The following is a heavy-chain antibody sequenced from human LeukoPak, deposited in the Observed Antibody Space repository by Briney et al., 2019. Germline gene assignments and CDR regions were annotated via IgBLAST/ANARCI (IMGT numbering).Heavy chain of an antibody. D-gene: IGHD2-2*01. CDR3: ARQVVPAALQDAFDI. CDR1: GYSFASFW. CDR2: IYPGDSDT. Sequence: GEPLKISCKGSGYSFASFWIGWVRQMPGKGLEWMGSIYPGDSDTRYSPSSQGQGTISADKSISTAYLQWSSLKASDTAMYYCARQVVPAALQDAFDIWGQGTMVTVSS. V-gene: IGHV5-51*01. J-gene: IGHJ3*02.